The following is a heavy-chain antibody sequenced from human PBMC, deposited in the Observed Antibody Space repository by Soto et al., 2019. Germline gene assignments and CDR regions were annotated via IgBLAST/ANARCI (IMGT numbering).Heavy chain of an antibody. CDR1: GYTFTSYG. CDR2: ISAYNGNT. Sequence: ASVKVSCKASGYTFTSYGISWVRQAPGQGLEWMGWISAYNGNTNYAQKLQGRVTMTTDTSTSTAYMELRSLRSDDTAVYYCARERGITIFGAVMRYGMDVWGQGTTVTVSS. CDR3: ARERGITIFGAVMRYGMDV. J-gene: IGHJ6*02. D-gene: IGHD3-3*01. V-gene: IGHV1-18*01.